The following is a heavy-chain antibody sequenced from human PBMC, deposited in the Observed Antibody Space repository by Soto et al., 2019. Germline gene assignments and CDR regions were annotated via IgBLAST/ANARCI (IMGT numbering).Heavy chain of an antibody. V-gene: IGHV1-8*01. Sequence: QVQLVQSGAEVKKPGASVKVSCKASGYTFTSYDINWVRQATGQGLEWMGWMNPNSGNTGYAQKFQGRVTMTRNTSISTAYMELSSLRSEDTAVYYCARGPTYYDFWSGYLFHYYYGMDVWGQGTTFTVSS. CDR2: MNPNSGNT. D-gene: IGHD3-3*01. J-gene: IGHJ6*02. CDR3: ARGPTYYDFWSGYLFHYYYGMDV. CDR1: GYTFTSYD.